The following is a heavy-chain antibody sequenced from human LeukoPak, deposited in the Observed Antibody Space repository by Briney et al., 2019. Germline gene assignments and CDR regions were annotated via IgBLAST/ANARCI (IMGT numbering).Heavy chain of an antibody. CDR2: IIPILGIA. V-gene: IGHV1-69*04. Sequence: SVKVSCKASGGTFSSYAISWVRQAPGQGLEWMGRIIPILGIANYAQKFQGRVTITADKSTSTAYMELSSLRSEDTAVYYCAXMKXPTGTTYWFDPWGQGTLVTVSS. CDR3: AXMKXPTGTTYWFDP. J-gene: IGHJ5*02. CDR1: GGTFSSYA. D-gene: IGHD1-7*01.